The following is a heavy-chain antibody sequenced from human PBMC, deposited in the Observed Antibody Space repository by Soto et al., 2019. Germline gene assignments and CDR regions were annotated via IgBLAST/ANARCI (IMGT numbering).Heavy chain of an antibody. CDR3: ARDLSGTVTTGYYYYGMDV. J-gene: IGHJ6*02. D-gene: IGHD4-17*01. CDR1: GFTFSSYA. CDR2: ISYDGSNK. V-gene: IGHV3-30-3*01. Sequence: QVQLVESGGGVVQPGRSLRLSCAASGFTFSSYAMHWVRQAPGKGLEWVAVISYDGSNKYYADSVKGRFTISRDNSKNTLYLQMNSLRAEDTAVYYCARDLSGTVTTGYYYYGMDVWGQGTTVTVS.